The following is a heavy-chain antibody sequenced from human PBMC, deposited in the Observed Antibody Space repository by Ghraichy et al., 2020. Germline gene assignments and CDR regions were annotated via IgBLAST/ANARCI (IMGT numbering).Heavy chain of an antibody. D-gene: IGHD3-22*01. CDR1: GGSFSGYY. CDR2: INHSGST. CDR3: ARGGITMTAPAFDI. Sequence: SQTLSLTCAVYGGSFSGYYWSWIRQPPGKGLEWIGEINHSGSTNYNPSLKSRVTISVDTSKNQFSLKLSSVTAADTAVYYCARGGITMTAPAFDIWGQGTMVTVSS. V-gene: IGHV4-34*01. J-gene: IGHJ3*02.